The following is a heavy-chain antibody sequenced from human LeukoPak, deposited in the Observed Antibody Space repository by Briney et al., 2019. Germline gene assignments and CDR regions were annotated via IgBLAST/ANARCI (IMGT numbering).Heavy chain of an antibody. J-gene: IGHJ4*02. V-gene: IGHV3-23*01. Sequence: GGSLRLSCTASGFTFSTYAMNWVRQAPGKGMEWVAVIVGNGGGIHYADSVEGRFTISRDNYKNSVYLQMNSLRAEDAAVYYCAKDRIPDGRYSIDYWGQGTLVTVSS. CDR3: AKDRIPDGRYSIDY. CDR1: GFTFSTYA. D-gene: IGHD3-16*02. CDR2: IVGNGGGI.